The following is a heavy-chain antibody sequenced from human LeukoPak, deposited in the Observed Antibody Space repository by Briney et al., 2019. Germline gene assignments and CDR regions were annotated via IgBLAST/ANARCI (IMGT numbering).Heavy chain of an antibody. CDR1: GDSVNSGAYY. J-gene: IGHJ4*02. Sequence: PSETLSLTCTVSGDSVNSGAYYWSWIRQSPGKGLVWIGNIYYSGSAYYNPSLKSRVTMSVDTSKNQFSLKLSSVTAADTAVYYCARKPIVSSAWYYFDYWGQGTLVTVSS. V-gene: IGHV4-39*07. D-gene: IGHD6-13*01. CDR2: IYYSGSA. CDR3: ARKPIVSSAWYYFDY.